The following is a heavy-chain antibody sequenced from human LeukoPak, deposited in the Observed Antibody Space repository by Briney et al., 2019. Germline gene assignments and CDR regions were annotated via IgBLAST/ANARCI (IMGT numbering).Heavy chain of an antibody. J-gene: IGHJ4*02. V-gene: IGHV3-33*08. D-gene: IGHD1-26*01. Sequence: PGGSLRLSCAASGFTFSSYGMHWVRQAPGKGLEWVAFIWSDGSKKYYADSVKGRFTVSRDNSKNTLFLQLNSLRAEDTAVYYCARDRGGGSYFDYWGQGALVTVSS. CDR1: GFTFSSYG. CDR2: IWSDGSKK. CDR3: ARDRGGGSYFDY.